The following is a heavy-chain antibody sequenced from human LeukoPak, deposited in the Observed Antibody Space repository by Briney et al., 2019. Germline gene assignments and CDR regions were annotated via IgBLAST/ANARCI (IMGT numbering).Heavy chain of an antibody. CDR1: GFTGSDNY. CDR3: ARDAPQVPAAGVLAS. Sequence: PGGSLRLSCAASGFTGSDNYMSWARQAPGEGLEGVSVMYSRGDTYYANSVKGRFTFSRDISKNTLYLQMDGLRNEDTAMYYCARDAPQVPAAGVLASWGQGTLVIVSS. V-gene: IGHV3-53*01. J-gene: IGHJ5*02. CDR2: MYSRGDT. D-gene: IGHD6-13*01.